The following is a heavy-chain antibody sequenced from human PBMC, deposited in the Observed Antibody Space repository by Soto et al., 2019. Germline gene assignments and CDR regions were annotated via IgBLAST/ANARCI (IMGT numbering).Heavy chain of an antibody. J-gene: IGHJ4*02. V-gene: IGHV4-34*01. CDR3: ASSARAVAGTGANFDY. D-gene: IGHD6-19*01. CDR2: INRSGST. CDR1: GGSFSGYY. Sequence: SETLSLTCAVYGGSFSGYYWSWIRQPPGKGLEWIGEINRSGSTNYNPSLKSRVTISVDTSKNQFSLKLSSVTAADTAVYYCASSARAVAGTGANFDYWGQGTLVTVSS.